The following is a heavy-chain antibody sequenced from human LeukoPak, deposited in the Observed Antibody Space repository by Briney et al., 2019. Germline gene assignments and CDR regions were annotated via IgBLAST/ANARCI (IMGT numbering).Heavy chain of an antibody. CDR1: GGSFSGYY. CDR2: INHSGST. Sequence: SETLSLTCAVYGGSFSGYYWSWIRQPPGKGLEWIGEINHSGSTNYNPSLKSRVTISVDTSKNQFSLKLSSVTAADTAVYYCARWPRYYYGSGSYSPPDYWGQGTLVTVSS. J-gene: IGHJ4*02. CDR3: ARWPRYYYGSGSYSPPDY. V-gene: IGHV4-34*01. D-gene: IGHD3-10*01.